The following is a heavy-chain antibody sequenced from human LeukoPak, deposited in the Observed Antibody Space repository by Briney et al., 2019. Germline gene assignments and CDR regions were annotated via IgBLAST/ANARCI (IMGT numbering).Heavy chain of an antibody. V-gene: IGHV3-21*01. CDR3: VTGVGVSRFNYFHP. CDR1: GFPHRSYH. CDR2: ISSSSNYI. D-gene: IGHD6-13*01. J-gene: IGHJ5*02. Sequence: GGPLRLSYAPPGFPHRSYHMHWLPQAPGKRPQRVSSISSSSNYIYYADSVKGRFTISRDHAKNSLYLQMNSLRDDDTAVYYCVTGVGVSRFNYFHPWGQGTLVIVSS.